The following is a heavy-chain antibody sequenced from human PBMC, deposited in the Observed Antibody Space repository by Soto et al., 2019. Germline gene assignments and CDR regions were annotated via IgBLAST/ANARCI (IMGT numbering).Heavy chain of an antibody. CDR2: IKQDGSAK. CDR1: GFTFSSYW. CDR3: ASWLKTSGWYVLLEGSFDY. J-gene: IGHJ4*02. D-gene: IGHD6-19*01. V-gene: IGHV3-7*01. Sequence: GRSLRLSCAASGFTFSSYWMTWVRQAPGKGLEWVANIKQDGSAKYYVDSVKGRFTISRDNAKNSLYLQMNSLRAEDTAVYYCASWLKTSGWYVLLEGSFDYWGQGTLVTVSS.